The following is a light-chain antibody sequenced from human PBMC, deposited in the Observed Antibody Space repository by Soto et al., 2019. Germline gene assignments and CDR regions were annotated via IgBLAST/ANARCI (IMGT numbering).Light chain of an antibody. J-gene: IGLJ2*01. CDR2: DTS. CDR1: TGAVTSNHH. CDR3: LLSYNAARV. Sequence: QAVVTQEPSLTESPGGTVTLTCGSSTGAVTSNHHPYWFQQKTGQAPRTLIYDTSNKHSWTPARFSGSLLGDKAALTLSGAQPEDEAQYYCLLSYNAARVFGGGTKVTVL. V-gene: IGLV7-46*01.